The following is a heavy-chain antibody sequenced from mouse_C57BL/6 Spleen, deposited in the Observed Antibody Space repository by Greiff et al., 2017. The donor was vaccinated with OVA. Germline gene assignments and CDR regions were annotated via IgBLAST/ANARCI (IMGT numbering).Heavy chain of an antibody. CDR3: ARRAYDYEFDY. Sequence: QVQLKESGAELVRPGTSVKVSCKASGYAFTNYLIEWVKQRPGQGLEWIGVINPGSGGTNYNEKFKGKATLTADKSSSTAYMQLSSLTSEDSAVYVWARRAYDYEFDYGGQGTTLTVSA. CDR1: GYAFTNYL. D-gene: IGHD2-4*01. CDR2: INPGSGGT. V-gene: IGHV1-54*01. J-gene: IGHJ2*01.